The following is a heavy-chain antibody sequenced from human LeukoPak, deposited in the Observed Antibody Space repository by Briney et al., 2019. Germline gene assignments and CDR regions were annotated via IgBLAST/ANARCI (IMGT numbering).Heavy chain of an antibody. J-gene: IGHJ4*02. V-gene: IGHV3-72*01. CDR1: GYIFSDWY. D-gene: IGHD4-11*01. Sequence: GGSLRLSCAASGYIFSDWYIDWVRQVPGKGQEWVGRVRNKANGQTTEYAASVKGRFTISRDDSKNSAYLQMNSLKTEDTAVYYCARSNSNGNQVFDYWGQGTTATVSS. CDR3: ARSNSNGNQVFDY. CDR2: VRNKANGQTT.